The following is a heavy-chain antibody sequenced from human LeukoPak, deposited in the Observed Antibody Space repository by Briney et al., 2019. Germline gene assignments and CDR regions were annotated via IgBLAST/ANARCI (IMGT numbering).Heavy chain of an antibody. V-gene: IGHV1-18*01. D-gene: IGHD1-26*01. J-gene: IGHJ4*02. CDR2: ISAYNGNT. Sequence: GASVKVSCKASGYTFTSYGISWVRQAPGQGLEWMGWISAYNGNTNYAQKLQGRVTMTTDTSTSTAYMELRSLRSDDTAVYYCARAAIVGATPRHFDYWGQGTLVTVSS. CDR3: ARAAIVGATPRHFDY. CDR1: GYTFTSYG.